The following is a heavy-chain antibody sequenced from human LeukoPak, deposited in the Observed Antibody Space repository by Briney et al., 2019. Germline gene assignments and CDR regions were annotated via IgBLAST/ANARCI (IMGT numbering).Heavy chain of an antibody. D-gene: IGHD6-13*01. CDR1: GFTFSSYA. CDR3: AKGLGYSSPNWFDP. Sequence: PGGSLRLSCAASGFTFSSYAMSWVPQAPGKGLEWVLAISGSGGSTYYADSVKGRFTISRDNSKNTLYLQMNSLRAEDTAVYYCAKGLGYSSPNWFDPWGQGTLVTVSS. CDR2: ISGSGGST. V-gene: IGHV3-23*01. J-gene: IGHJ5*02.